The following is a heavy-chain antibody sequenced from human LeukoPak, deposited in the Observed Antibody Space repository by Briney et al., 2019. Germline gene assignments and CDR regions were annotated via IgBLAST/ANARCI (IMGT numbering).Heavy chain of an antibody. CDR3: AREIMSPGAFDI. CDR2: ISASGAST. V-gene: IGHV3-23*01. J-gene: IGHJ3*02. D-gene: IGHD3-16*01. CDR1: GFTFSSYA. Sequence: GGSLRLSCAASGFTFSSYAMSWVRQAPGKGLEWVSAISASGASTYYADSVKGRFTISRDNSKNTLYLQMNSLRAEDTAVYYCAREIMSPGAFDIWGQGTMVTVSS.